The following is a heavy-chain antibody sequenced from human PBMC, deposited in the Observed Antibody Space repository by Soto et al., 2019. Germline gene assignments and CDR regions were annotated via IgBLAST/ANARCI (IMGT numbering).Heavy chain of an antibody. CDR3: AKGGWRNVVVIYYFDY. CDR1: GFTFSSYA. J-gene: IGHJ4*02. CDR2: ISGSGGST. Sequence: GGSLRLSCAASGFTFSSYAMSWVRQAPGKGLEWVSAISGSGGSTYYADSVKGRFTISRDNSKNTLYLQMNSLRVEDTAVYYCAKGGWRNVVVIYYFDYWGQGTLVTVSS. D-gene: IGHD3-22*01. V-gene: IGHV3-23*01.